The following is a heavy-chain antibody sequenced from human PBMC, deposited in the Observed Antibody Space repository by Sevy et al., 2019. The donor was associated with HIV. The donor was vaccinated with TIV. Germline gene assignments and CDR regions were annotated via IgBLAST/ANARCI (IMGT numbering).Heavy chain of an antibody. J-gene: IGHJ4*02. CDR3: AKDRWGSGSPYYLEN. D-gene: IGHD6-19*01. CDR2: ITWNRNII. V-gene: IGHV3-9*01. Sequence: GGSLRLSCAASGFTFGDYAMHWVRQAPGKGLEWVSGITWNRNIIGYADSVKGRFTISRDNAKNSLFLQMDSLRAEDTAFYYCAKDRWGSGSPYYLENWGQGTLVTVSS. CDR1: GFTFGDYA.